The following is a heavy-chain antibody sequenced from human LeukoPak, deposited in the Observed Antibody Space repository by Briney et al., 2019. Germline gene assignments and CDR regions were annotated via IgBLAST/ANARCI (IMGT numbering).Heavy chain of an antibody. D-gene: IGHD2-21*01. CDR1: GFTFSRYS. CDR2: ISDSGGDT. V-gene: IGHV3-23*01. J-gene: IGHJ4*02. Sequence: GGSLRLSCAASGFTFSRYSMNWVRQAPGKGLEWVSTISDSGGDTYHADSVKGRFTISRDNSMNRLYLQMNSLRAEDTAIYYCATGAYFADWGQGTLVTVSS. CDR3: ATGAYFAD.